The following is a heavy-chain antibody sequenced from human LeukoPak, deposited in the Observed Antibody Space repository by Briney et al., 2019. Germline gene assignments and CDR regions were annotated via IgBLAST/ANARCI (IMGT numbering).Heavy chain of an antibody. J-gene: IGHJ3*02. CDR2: ISSSSSYI. CDR1: GFTFGSYS. D-gene: IGHD6-19*01. V-gene: IGHV3-21*01. CDR3: ARGATDSSGWYAPDAFDI. Sequence: GGSLRLSCAASGFTFGSYSMDWVRQAPGKGLEWVSSISSSSSYIYYADSVKGRFTISRDNAKNSLYLQMNSLRAEDTAVYYCARGATDSSGWYAPDAFDIWGQGTMVTVSS.